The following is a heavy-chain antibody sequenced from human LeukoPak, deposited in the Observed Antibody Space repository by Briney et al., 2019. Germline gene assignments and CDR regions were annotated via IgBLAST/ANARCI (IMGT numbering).Heavy chain of an antibody. CDR1: GFTFSSYS. CDR2: ISSSGSTI. J-gene: IGHJ6*03. CDR3: ARVDTAMAPSRFYYYYYMDV. D-gene: IGHD5-18*01. Sequence: GGSLRLSCAASGFTFSSYSMNWVRQAPGKGLEWVSYISSSGSTIYYADSVKGRFTVSRDNAKNSLYLQMNSLRAEDTAVYYCARVDTAMAPSRFYYYYYMDVWGKGTTVTISS. V-gene: IGHV3-48*04.